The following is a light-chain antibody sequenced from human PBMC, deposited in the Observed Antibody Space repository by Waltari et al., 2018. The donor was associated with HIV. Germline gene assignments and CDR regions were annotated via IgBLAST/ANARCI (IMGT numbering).Light chain of an antibody. J-gene: IGKJ2*01. Sequence: DIVMTQSPDSLVVSLGERATINCKSSQSVLYSTNNKNYLAWYQQKPGQPPKLLIYWASTRESGVPDLFSGSGSGTDFTLTISSLQAEDVAVYYCKQYYSTPRTFGQGTKLEIK. CDR3: KQYYSTPRT. CDR2: WAS. CDR1: QSVLYSTNNKNY. V-gene: IGKV4-1*01.